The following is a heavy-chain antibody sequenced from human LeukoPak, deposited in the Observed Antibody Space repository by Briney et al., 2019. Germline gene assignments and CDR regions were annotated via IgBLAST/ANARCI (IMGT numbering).Heavy chain of an antibody. V-gene: IGHV1-18*01. CDR2: ISAYNGNT. CDR3: ARGSDYGSGIYGMDV. J-gene: IGHJ6*02. D-gene: IGHD3-10*01. Sequence: ASVKVSCKASGSTFTNEAVNWVRQAPGEGLEWMGWISAYNGNTNYAQKLQGRVTMTTDTSTSTAYMELRSLRSDDTAVYYCARGSDYGSGIYGMDVWGQGTTVTVSS. CDR1: GSTFTNEA.